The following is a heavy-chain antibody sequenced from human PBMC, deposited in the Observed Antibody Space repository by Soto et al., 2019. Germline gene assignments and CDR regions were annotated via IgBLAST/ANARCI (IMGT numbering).Heavy chain of an antibody. D-gene: IGHD6-6*01. V-gene: IGHV3-74*01. CDR2: INGDGSTT. J-gene: IGHJ6*02. CDR3: ARGSAARNGMDV. Sequence: PGGSLRLSCAASGFTFSSYWMHWARQAPGKGLVWVSHINGDGSTTSYADFVKGRFTISRDNSKNTLYLQMNSLRAEDTAVYYCARGSAARNGMDVWGQGTTVTVSS. CDR1: GFTFSSYW.